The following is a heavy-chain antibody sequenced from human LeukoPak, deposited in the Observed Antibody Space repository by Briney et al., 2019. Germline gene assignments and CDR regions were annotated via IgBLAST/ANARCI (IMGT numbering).Heavy chain of an antibody. CDR1: GGTFGSYA. CDR3: ARAPGDNWNDEDY. V-gene: IGHV1-69*13. CDR2: IIPIFGTA. Sequence: SVKVSCKASGGTFGSYAISWVRQAPGQGLEWMGGIIPIFGTANYAQKFQGRVTITADESTSTAYMELSSLRSEDTAVYYCARAPGDNWNDEDYWGQGTLVTVSS. D-gene: IGHD1-20*01. J-gene: IGHJ4*02.